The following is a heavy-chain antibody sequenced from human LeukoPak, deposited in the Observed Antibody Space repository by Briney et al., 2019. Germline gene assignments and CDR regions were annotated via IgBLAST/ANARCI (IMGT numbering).Heavy chain of an antibody. CDR2: ISSGSTI. CDR3: ARRWQLVLGY. Sequence: SLRLSCAASGFTFSDYYMSWIRQAPGKGLEWVSYISSGSTIYYADSVKGRFTISRDNAKNSLYLQMNSLRAEDTAVYYCARRWQLVLGYWGQGTLVTVSS. J-gene: IGHJ4*02. CDR1: GFTFSDYY. V-gene: IGHV3-11*04. D-gene: IGHD6-6*01.